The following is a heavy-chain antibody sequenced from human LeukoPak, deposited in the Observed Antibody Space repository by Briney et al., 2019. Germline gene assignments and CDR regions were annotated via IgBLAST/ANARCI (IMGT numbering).Heavy chain of an antibody. CDR1: GGSISSSSYY. J-gene: IGHJ4*02. CDR3: AREFAIRNRRFYYFDY. V-gene: IGHV4-39*07. CDR2: INHSGST. Sequence: SETLSLTCTVSGGSISSSSYYWGWIRQPPGKGLEWIGEINHSGSTNYNPSLKSRVTISVDTSKNQFSLKLSSVTAADTAVYYCAREFAIRNRRFYYFDYWGQGTLVTVSS. D-gene: IGHD2/OR15-2a*01.